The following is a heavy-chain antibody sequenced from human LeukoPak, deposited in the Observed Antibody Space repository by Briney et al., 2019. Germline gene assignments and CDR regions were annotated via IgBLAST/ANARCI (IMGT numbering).Heavy chain of an antibody. D-gene: IGHD3-22*01. Sequence: PGGSLRLSCAASGFTFSSYAMHWVRQAPGKGLEWVAVISYDGSNKYYADSVRGRFTISRDNSKNTLYLQMNSLRAEDTAVYYCARDGHYDSSGYYLFEGSFLDYWGQGTLVTVSS. J-gene: IGHJ4*02. CDR3: ARDGHYDSSGYYLFEGSFLDY. CDR1: GFTFSSYA. CDR2: ISYDGSNK. V-gene: IGHV3-30*04.